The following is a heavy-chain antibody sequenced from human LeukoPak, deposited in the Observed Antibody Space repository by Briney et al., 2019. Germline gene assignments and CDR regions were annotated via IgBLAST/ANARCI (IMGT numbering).Heavy chain of an antibody. Sequence: GGSLRLSCAASGFTFSSYAMSWVRQAPGKGLEWVSAISSSGGTTYYADSVKGRFTISRDNSKNTLYLQMNSLRAEDTAVYCCAKDQYADDDYWGQGTLVTVSS. CDR3: AKDQYADDDY. CDR1: GFTFSSYA. CDR2: ISSSGGTT. V-gene: IGHV3-23*01. J-gene: IGHJ4*02.